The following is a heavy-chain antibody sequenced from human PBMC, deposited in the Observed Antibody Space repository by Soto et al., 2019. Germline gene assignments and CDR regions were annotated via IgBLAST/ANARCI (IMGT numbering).Heavy chain of an antibody. CDR1: GYSFTSYW. CDR3: ARRVATYGYYYGMDV. J-gene: IGHJ6*02. CDR2: IDPSDSYT. V-gene: IGHV5-10-1*01. Sequence: GESLKISCKGSGYSFTSYWISWVRQMPGKGLEWMGRIDPSDSYTNYSPSFQGHVTISADKSISTAYLQWSSLKASDTAMYYCARRVATYGYYYGMDVWGQGNTVTVS. D-gene: IGHD2-15*01.